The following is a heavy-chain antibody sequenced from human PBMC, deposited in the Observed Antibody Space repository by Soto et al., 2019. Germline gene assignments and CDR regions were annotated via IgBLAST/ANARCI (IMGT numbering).Heavy chain of an antibody. J-gene: IGHJ4*02. D-gene: IGHD2-15*01. CDR2: INHSGST. Sequence: QVQLQQWGAGLLKPSETLSLTCAVYGGSFSGYYWNWIRQPPGKGLEWIGEINHSGSTNYNPSLKSRVTISVDTSKNQFSLKLSSVTAADTAVYYCARGLGYCSGGSCYSGAVDYWGQGTLVTVSS. CDR3: ARGLGYCSGGSCYSGAVDY. CDR1: GGSFSGYY. V-gene: IGHV4-34*01.